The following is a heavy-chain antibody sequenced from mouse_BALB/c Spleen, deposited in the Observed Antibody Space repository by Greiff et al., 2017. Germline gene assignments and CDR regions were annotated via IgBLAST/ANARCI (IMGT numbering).Heavy chain of an antibody. CDR3: ARDAGYYDLGYFDV. J-gene: IGHJ1*01. Sequence: EVKLMESGGGLVQPGGSLRLSCATSGFTFSDFYMEWVRQPPGKRLEWIAASRNKANDYTTEYSASVKGRFIVSRDTSQSILYLQMNALRAEDTAIYYCARDAGYYDLGYFDVWGAGTTVTVSS. V-gene: IGHV7-1*02. CDR2: SRNKANDYTT. D-gene: IGHD2-4*01. CDR1: GFTFSDFY.